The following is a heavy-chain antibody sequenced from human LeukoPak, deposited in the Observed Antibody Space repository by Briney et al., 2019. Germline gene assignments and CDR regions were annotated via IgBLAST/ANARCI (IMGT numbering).Heavy chain of an antibody. Sequence: GGTLRLSCAASGFTFSSYGMSWVRQAPGKGLEWVSAISGSGGSIYYADSVKGRFTISRDNSKNTLYLQMNSLGAEDTAVYYCAKACQVVAATPFDYWGQGTLVTVSS. CDR1: GFTFSSYG. V-gene: IGHV3-23*01. CDR2: ISGSGGSI. J-gene: IGHJ4*02. CDR3: AKACQVVAATPFDY. D-gene: IGHD2-15*01.